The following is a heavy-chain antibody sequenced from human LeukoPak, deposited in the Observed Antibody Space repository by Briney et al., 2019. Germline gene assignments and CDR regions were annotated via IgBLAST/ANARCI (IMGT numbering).Heavy chain of an antibody. V-gene: IGHV3-48*01. CDR1: GSTFSSYS. CDR3: ARDPNYYVVAGTPNFDY. Sequence: GGSLRLSCAASGSTFSSYSMNWVRQAPGKGLEWVSYISSSSSTIYRFTISRDNAKNSLYLQMNSLRAEDTAVYYCARDPNYYVVAGTPNFDYSGQGTLVTVSS. J-gene: IGHJ4*02. D-gene: IGHD6-19*01. CDR2: ISSSSSTI.